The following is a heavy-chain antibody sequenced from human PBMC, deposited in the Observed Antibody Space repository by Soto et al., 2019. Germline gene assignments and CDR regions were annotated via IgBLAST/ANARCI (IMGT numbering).Heavy chain of an antibody. D-gene: IGHD3-10*01. CDR2: IYYSGST. Sequence: SETLSLTCTVSGGSISSGDYYWSWIRQPPGKGLEWIGYIYYSGSTYYNPSLKSRVTISVDTSKNQFSLKLSSVTAADTAVYYCARENNVLPGGYFDYWGQGTLVPSPQ. CDR3: ARENNVLPGGYFDY. J-gene: IGHJ4*02. CDR1: GGSISSGDYY. V-gene: IGHV4-30-4*01.